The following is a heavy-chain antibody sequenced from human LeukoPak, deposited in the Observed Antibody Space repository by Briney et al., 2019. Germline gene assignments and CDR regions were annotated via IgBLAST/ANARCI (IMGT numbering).Heavy chain of an antibody. V-gene: IGHV3-20*04. J-gene: IGHJ4*02. CDR2: INWNGGST. Sequence: GGSLRLSCAASGFTFDDYGMSWVRQAPGKGLEWVSGINWNGGSTGYADSVKGRLTISRDNAKNSLYLQMNSLRAEDTALYYCARDYGYNPGAQFDYWGQGTLVTVSS. D-gene: IGHD1-14*01. CDR1: GFTFDDYG. CDR3: ARDYGYNPGAQFDY.